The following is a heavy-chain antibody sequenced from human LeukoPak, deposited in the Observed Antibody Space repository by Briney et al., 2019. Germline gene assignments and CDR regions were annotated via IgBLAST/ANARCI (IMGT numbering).Heavy chain of an antibody. D-gene: IGHD3-10*01. CDR2: IRYDGSNK. Sequence: GGSLRLSCAASGFTFSSYGMHWVRQAPGKGLEWVTFIRYDGSNKYYADSVKGRFTISRDNSKNTLYLQMNSLRAEDTAVYYCARTSDYGSGSFRFDPWGQGTLVIVSS. CDR3: ARTSDYGSGSFRFDP. V-gene: IGHV3-30*02. J-gene: IGHJ5*02. CDR1: GFTFSSYG.